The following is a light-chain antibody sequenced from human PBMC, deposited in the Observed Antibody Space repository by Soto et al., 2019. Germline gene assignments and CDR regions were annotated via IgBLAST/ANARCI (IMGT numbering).Light chain of an antibody. V-gene: IGKV3-20*01. CDR2: GAS. Sequence: EFVLTQSPGTLSLSPGERATLSCRSSQTVRNNYLAWYQQKPGQAPRLLIYGASARATGIPARFSGSGSGTEFTLTISSLQPDDFATHYCQQYNSYPWTFGQGTKVDIK. J-gene: IGKJ1*01. CDR1: QTVRNNY. CDR3: QQYNSYPWT.